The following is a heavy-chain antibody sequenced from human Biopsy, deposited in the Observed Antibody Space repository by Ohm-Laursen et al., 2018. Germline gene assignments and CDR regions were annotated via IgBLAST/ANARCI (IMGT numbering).Heavy chain of an antibody. D-gene: IGHD3-16*01. Sequence: TLSLTCAVSGGSFSGYYWSWIRQTPGKGLEWIGEVSHSGSTNYSPSLKSRVTISVDTSKNQFSLKLNSVTAADTAVYFCARDSRGGHLNTTLITGKNLDSWGQGILVTVSS. CDR1: GGSFSGYY. CDR3: ARDSRGGHLNTTLITGKNLDS. J-gene: IGHJ4*02. CDR2: VSHSGST. V-gene: IGHV4-34*01.